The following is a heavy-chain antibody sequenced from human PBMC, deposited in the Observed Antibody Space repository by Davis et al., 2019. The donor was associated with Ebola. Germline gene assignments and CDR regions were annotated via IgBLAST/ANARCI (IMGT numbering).Heavy chain of an antibody. Sequence: GGSLRLSCAASGFTFSTYWMSWVRQAPGKGLEWVANIKQDGYEKYYVDSVKGRFTISRDNAKNSLYLQMNSLRAEDTAVYYCASGHDYDILTGLPHAFDIWGQGTMVTVSS. D-gene: IGHD3-9*01. CDR1: GFTFSTYW. V-gene: IGHV3-7*01. CDR3: ASGHDYDILTGLPHAFDI. CDR2: IKQDGYEK. J-gene: IGHJ3*02.